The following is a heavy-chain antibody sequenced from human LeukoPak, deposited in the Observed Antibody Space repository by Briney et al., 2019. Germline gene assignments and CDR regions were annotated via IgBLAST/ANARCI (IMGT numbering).Heavy chain of an antibody. CDR1: GGSISSSNW. Sequence: SGTLSPTCAVSGGSISSSNWWSWVRQPPGKGLEWIGEIYHSGSTNYNPSLKSRVTISVDKPKNQFSLKLSSVTAADTAVYYCARIGNDFWSGYYRSEYFQHWGQGTLVTVSS. V-gene: IGHV4-4*02. J-gene: IGHJ1*01. CDR2: IYHSGST. CDR3: ARIGNDFWSGYYRSEYFQH. D-gene: IGHD3-3*01.